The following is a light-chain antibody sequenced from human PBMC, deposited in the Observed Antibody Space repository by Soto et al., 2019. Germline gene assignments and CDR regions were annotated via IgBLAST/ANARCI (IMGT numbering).Light chain of an antibody. J-gene: IGKJ2*01. CDR1: QSISTW. CDR2: DAS. V-gene: IGKV1-5*01. CDR3: QQYNSYSYT. Sequence: DIQMTQSPSTLSASVGDRVTITCWASQSISTWLAWYQQIPGKAPKLLIYDASTLESGVPSRFSGSGSGTEFTLTISSLQPDDYATYFCQQYNSYSYTFGQGTKLEIK.